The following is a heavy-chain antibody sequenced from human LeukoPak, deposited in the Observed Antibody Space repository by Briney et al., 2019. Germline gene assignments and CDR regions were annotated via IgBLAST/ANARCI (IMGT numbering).Heavy chain of an antibody. CDR1: GDSVSSNNAA. CDR2: TYYRSKWYN. D-gene: IGHD2-15*01. CDR3: ARTTCSGGTCSVSFDS. V-gene: IGHV6-1*01. J-gene: IGHJ4*02. Sequence: SQTLSLTCAISGDSVSSNNAAWNWIRQSPSRGLEWLGRTYYRSKWYNNYAVSVKSRITVNPDTSKNQLSLQLNSVTPEDTAVYYCARTTCSGGTCSVSFDSWGQGTPVTVSS.